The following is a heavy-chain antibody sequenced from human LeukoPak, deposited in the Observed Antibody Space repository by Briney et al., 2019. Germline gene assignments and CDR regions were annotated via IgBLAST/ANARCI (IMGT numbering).Heavy chain of an antibody. V-gene: IGHV3-23*01. CDR1: GFTFSSYA. CDR3: ARSFTLIGGGFDY. CDR2: ISGSGGST. Sequence: PGGSLRLSCTASGFTFSSYAMSWVRQAPGKGLEWVSAISGSGGSTYYADSVKGRFTISRDNSKNTLYLQMNSLRAEDTAVYYCARSFTLIGGGFDYWGQGTLVTVSS. J-gene: IGHJ4*02. D-gene: IGHD3-22*01.